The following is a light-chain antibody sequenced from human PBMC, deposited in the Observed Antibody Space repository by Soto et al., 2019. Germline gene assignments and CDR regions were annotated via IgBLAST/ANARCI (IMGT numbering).Light chain of an antibody. CDR3: QQYNNWPLT. J-gene: IGKJ4*01. Sequence: EIVMTQSPATLSVSPGERATLSCRASQSVSGHLAWYQQKPGQAPRLLIYGVSTRATGIPARFSGSGSGTEFTLTISSLQSEDFAVYSCQQYNNWPLTFGGGTKVEIK. CDR1: QSVSGH. V-gene: IGKV3-15*01. CDR2: GVS.